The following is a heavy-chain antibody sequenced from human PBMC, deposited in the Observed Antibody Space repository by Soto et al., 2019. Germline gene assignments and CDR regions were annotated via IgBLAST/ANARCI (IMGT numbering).Heavy chain of an antibody. V-gene: IGHV3-66*01. CDR1: GFTVSNNY. Sequence: EVQLVESGGGLVQPGGSLRLSCVASGFTVSNNYMTWVRQAPGKGLEWVSNMYSGGGTYYKGSVKGRFNISRDSSTNTLYLQMDNVRAEDSAVYYCGRDTGFNWAWGKGTTVTVSS. CDR3: GRDTGFNWA. CDR2: MYSGGGT. D-gene: IGHD3-16*01. J-gene: IGHJ6*04.